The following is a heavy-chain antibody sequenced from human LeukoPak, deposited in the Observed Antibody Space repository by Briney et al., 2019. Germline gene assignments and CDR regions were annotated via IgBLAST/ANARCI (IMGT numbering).Heavy chain of an antibody. V-gene: IGHV3-23*01. J-gene: IGHJ4*02. CDR1: GFTFSNYV. CDR3: AKGYSSGWYYFDS. Sequence: GGSLRLSCAASGFTFSNYVMSWVRQAPGKGLEWVSTISAGGGSTYFADSVKGRFTISRDNSKSTLYLQMNSLRAEGTAIYYCAKGYSSGWYYFDSWGQGILVTVSS. CDR2: ISAGGGST. D-gene: IGHD6-19*01.